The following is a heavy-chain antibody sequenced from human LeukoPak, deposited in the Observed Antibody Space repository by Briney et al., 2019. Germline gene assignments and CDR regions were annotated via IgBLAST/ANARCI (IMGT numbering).Heavy chain of an antibody. Sequence: EGSLRLSCAASGFTFSNYWMHWVRQAPGKGLVWVSRIKGDGSHTIYADSVKGRFTISRDNAKNTLYLQMKSLRAEDTAVYYCVRDWDHFDFDSWGLGTPVTVSS. CDR1: GFTFSNYW. CDR2: IKGDGSHT. V-gene: IGHV3-74*01. D-gene: IGHD3-9*01. CDR3: VRDWDHFDFDS. J-gene: IGHJ5*01.